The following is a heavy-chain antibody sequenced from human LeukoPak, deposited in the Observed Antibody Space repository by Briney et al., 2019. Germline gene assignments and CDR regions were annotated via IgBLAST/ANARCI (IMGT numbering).Heavy chain of an antibody. CDR2: IYPGDSDT. V-gene: IGHV5-51*01. CDR3: AIVVVVAATPKRFDY. CDR1: GYSFTSYW. Sequence: LGGSLKIYCKGSGYSFTSYWIGWVRQMPGQGLEWMGIIYPGDSDTRYSPSFQGQVTISADKSISTAYLQWSSLKASDTAMYYCAIVVVVAATPKRFDYWGQGTLVTVSS. J-gene: IGHJ4*02. D-gene: IGHD2-15*01.